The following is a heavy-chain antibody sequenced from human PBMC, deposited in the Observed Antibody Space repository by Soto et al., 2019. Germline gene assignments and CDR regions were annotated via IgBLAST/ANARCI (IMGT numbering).Heavy chain of an antibody. D-gene: IGHD2-15*01. CDR2: ISYDGSNK. CDR1: GFTFSSYA. J-gene: IGHJ5*02. CDR3: AIPFLGLGYCSGGSCYSGGGNWFDP. V-gene: IGHV3-30-3*01. Sequence: QVQLVESGGGVVQPGRSLRLSCAASGFTFSSYAMHWVRQAPGKGLEWVAVISYDGSNKYYADSVKGRFTISRDNSKNTLYLQMNSLRAEDTAVYYCAIPFLGLGYCSGGSCYSGGGNWFDPWGQGTLVTVSS.